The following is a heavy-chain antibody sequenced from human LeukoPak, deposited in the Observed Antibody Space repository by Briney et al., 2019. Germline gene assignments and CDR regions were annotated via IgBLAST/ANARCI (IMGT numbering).Heavy chain of an antibody. J-gene: IGHJ5*02. D-gene: IGHD1-26*01. CDR2: ISAYNGNT. CDR1: GYTFTSYG. V-gene: IGHV1-18*01. Sequence: GASVKVSCTASGYTFTSYGISWVRQAPGQGLEWMGWISAYNGNTNYAQKLQGRVTMTTDTSTSTAYMELRSLRSDDTAVYYCARDLRIVGATMRDNWFDPWGQGTLVTVSS. CDR3: ARDLRIVGATMRDNWFDP.